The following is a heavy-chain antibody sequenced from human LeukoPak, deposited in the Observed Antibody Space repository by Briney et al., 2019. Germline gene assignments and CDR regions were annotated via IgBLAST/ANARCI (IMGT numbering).Heavy chain of an antibody. J-gene: IGHJ4*02. Sequence: GGSLRPSCAASGFTFSSYAMHWVRQAPGKGLEWVAVISYDGSNKYYADSVKGRFTISRDNSKNTLYLQMNSLRAEDTAVYYCAREGGYDSGRYYFDYWGQGTLVTVSS. CDR3: AREGGYDSGRYYFDY. CDR2: ISYDGSNK. V-gene: IGHV3-30-3*01. D-gene: IGHD3-3*01. CDR1: GFTFSSYA.